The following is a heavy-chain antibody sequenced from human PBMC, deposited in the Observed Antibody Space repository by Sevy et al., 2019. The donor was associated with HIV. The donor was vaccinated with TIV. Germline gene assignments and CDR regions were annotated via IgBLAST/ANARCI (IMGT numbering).Heavy chain of an antibody. J-gene: IGHJ3*02. D-gene: IGHD2-2*01. CDR2: VKSKTPGETT. CDR3: TTDIVVGPPASMVDAFDI. V-gene: IGHV3-15*01. CDR1: GFPFNKAW. Sequence: GGSLRLSCTASGFPFNKAWMNWVRQAPGKGLEWVGRVKSKTPGETTDYIAPVKSRFIISRDDSKNTLYLQMISLKAEDTAVYYCTTDIVVGPPASMVDAFDIWGQGTMVTVSS.